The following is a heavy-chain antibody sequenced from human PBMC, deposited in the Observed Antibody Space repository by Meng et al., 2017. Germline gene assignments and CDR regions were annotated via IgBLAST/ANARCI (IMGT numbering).Heavy chain of an antibody. CDR1: GFTFSSYE. J-gene: IGHJ6*02. Sequence: GESLKISCAASGFTFSSYEMNWVRQAPGKGLEWVSYISSSGSTIYYADSVKGRFTISRDNAKNSLYLQMNSLRAEDTAVYYCAKGGLSSGWYDVFYYYYYGMDVWGQGTTVTV. CDR3: AKGGLSSGWYDVFYYYYYGMDV. V-gene: IGHV3-48*03. D-gene: IGHD6-19*01. CDR2: ISSSGSTI.